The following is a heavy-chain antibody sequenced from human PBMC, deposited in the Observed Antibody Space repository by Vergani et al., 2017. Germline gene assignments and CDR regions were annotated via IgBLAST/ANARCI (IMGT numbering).Heavy chain of an antibody. CDR2: IYYSGST. D-gene: IGHD5-24*01. CDR1: GGSISSYY. V-gene: IGHV4-59*01. CDR3: ARGDGYNYWYFDL. Sequence: QVQLQESGPGLVKPSETLSLTCTVSGGSISSYYWSWIRQPPGKGLEWIGYIYYSGSTNYNPSLKSRVTISVDTSKNQFSLKLSYVTAADTAVYYCARGDGYNYWYFDLWGRGTLVTVSS. J-gene: IGHJ2*01.